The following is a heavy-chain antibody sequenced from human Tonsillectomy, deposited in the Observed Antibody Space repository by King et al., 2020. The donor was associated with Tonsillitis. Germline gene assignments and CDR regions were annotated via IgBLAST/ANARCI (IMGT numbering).Heavy chain of an antibody. J-gene: IGHJ1*01. CDR1: GFTFSSYW. Sequence: QLVQSGGGLVQPGGSLRLSCAASGFTFSSYWMSWVRQAPGKGLEWVASIKQDGSEKYYVDSVKGRFTISRDNAKNSLYLQMNSLRAEDTAVYYCARDDYGDYHAYFHHWGQGTLVTVSS. CDR2: IKQDGSEK. V-gene: IGHV3-7*01. D-gene: IGHD4-17*01. CDR3: ARDDYGDYHAYFHH.